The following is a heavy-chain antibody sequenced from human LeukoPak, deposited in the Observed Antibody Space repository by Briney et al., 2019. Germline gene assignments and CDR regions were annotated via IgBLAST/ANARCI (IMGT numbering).Heavy chain of an antibody. CDR2: INPNSGGT. Sequence: ASVEVSCKASGYTFTGYYMHWVRQAPGQGLEWMGWINPNSGGTNYAQKFQGRVTMTRDTSISTAYMELSRLRSDDTAVYYCARGLLWFGRYYFDYWGQGTLVTVSS. D-gene: IGHD3-10*01. CDR1: GYTFTGYY. V-gene: IGHV1-2*02. J-gene: IGHJ4*02. CDR3: ARGLLWFGRYYFDY.